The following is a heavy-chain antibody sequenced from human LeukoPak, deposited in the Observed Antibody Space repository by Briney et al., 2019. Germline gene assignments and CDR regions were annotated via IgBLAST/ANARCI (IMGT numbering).Heavy chain of an antibody. CDR2: ISATRGNT. V-gene: IGHV3-23*01. J-gene: IGHJ4*02. Sequence: GGSLRLSCVASGFTFTNYAMSWVRQPPGKGLEWASAISATRGNTYYADSVQGRFSISRDNSKNTLYLQMNSLRAEDTAVYYCAKGSSTTCPCYRDHWGQGTLVTVSS. CDR3: AKGSSTTCPCYRDH. CDR1: GFTFTNYA. D-gene: IGHD2-2*01.